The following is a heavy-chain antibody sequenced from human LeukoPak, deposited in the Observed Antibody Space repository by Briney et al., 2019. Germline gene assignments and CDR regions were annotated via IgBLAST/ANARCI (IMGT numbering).Heavy chain of an antibody. D-gene: IGHD2-2*02. J-gene: IGHJ3*02. V-gene: IGHV3-20*04. CDR2: ITNWNGGST. CDR1: GFTFDDYG. CDR3: ARCSRSSTDCYSAFDI. Sequence: GGSLRLSCEASGFTFDDYGMSWVRQSTGKGLEWVSAITNWNGGSTGYADSVRGRFTISRDNAKNSLYLQLNSLRADDTALYYCARCSRSSTDCYSAFDIWGQGTMVTVSS.